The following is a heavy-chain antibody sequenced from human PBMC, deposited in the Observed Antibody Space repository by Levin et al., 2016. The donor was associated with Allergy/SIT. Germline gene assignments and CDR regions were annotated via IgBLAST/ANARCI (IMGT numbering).Heavy chain of an antibody. CDR3: ARPSIAAAGPSDY. V-gene: IGHV4-39*01. J-gene: IGHJ4*02. CDR2: IYYSGST. CDR1: GGSISSSSYY. Sequence: SETLSLTCTVSGGSISSSSYYWGWIRQPPGKGLEWIGSIYYSGSTYYNPSLKSRVTISVDTSKNQFSLKLSSVTAADTAVYYCARPSIAAAGPSDYWGQGTLVTVSS. D-gene: IGHD6-13*01.